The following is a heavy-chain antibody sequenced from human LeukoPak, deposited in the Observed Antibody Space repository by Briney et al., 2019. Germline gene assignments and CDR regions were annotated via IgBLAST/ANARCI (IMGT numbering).Heavy chain of an antibody. Sequence: PGGSLRLSCAASGFTVSSNYVSWVRQAPGKGLEWVSTIYRGGSTYYADSVKGRFTISRDNSKNTVYHQINTLRVEDTAVYYCARGGLETAVKYFFDYWGQGTLITVSS. CDR2: IYRGGST. V-gene: IGHV3-66*01. CDR3: ARGGLETAVKYFFDY. D-gene: IGHD1-1*01. J-gene: IGHJ4*02. CDR1: GFTVSSNY.